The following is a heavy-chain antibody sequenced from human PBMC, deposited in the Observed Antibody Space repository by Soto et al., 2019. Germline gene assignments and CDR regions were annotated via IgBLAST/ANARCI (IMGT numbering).Heavy chain of an antibody. D-gene: IGHD3-10*01. V-gene: IGHV4-39*01. J-gene: IGHJ5*02. CDR3: ASTAGAWFDP. CDR1: GVYIRSSSYY. CDR2: IYYSGST. Sequence: SDTMSLTSTVSGVYIRSSSYYWGWIRQPPGKGLEWIGSIYYSGSTYYNPSLKSRVTISVDTSKNQFSLKLSSVTAADTAVYYCASTAGAWFDPWGQGTLVTVSS.